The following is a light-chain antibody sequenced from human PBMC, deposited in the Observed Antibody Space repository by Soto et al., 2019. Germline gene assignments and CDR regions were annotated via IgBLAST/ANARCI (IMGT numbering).Light chain of an antibody. CDR2: GAS. Sequence: EILMTQSPATLSVSPGERATLSCRASQSIGSKLAWYQQKPGQAPRLLIYGASTRATGIPDRFSGSGSGTDFTLTVSRLEPEDFAVYHCQQYGSLPPTFGQGTKVDIK. V-gene: IGKV3-20*01. CDR1: QSIGSK. J-gene: IGKJ1*01. CDR3: QQYGSLPPT.